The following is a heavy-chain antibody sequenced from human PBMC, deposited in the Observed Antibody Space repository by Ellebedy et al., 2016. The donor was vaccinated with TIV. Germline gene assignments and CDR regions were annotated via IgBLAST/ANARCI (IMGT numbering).Heavy chain of an antibody. V-gene: IGHV3-7*01. J-gene: IGHJ5*01. CDR1: GFSFRSYW. CDR3: ARRGSYGDYAVQVNSWFDS. Sequence: PGGSLRLSCAASGFSFRSYWMSWVRQAPGKGQEWVANIYQDGSEQYYVDSVKGRFTISRDNARNSLYLQMNSLRAEDTAVYYCARRGSYGDYAVQVNSWFDSWGQGTLVTVSS. CDR2: IYQDGSEQ. D-gene: IGHD3-16*01.